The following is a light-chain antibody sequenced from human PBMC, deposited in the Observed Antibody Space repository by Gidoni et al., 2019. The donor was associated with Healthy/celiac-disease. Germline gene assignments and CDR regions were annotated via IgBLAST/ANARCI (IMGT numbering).Light chain of an antibody. J-gene: IGKJ1*01. CDR2: DAS. V-gene: IGKV3-11*01. CDR3: QQRSNWPPWT. Sequence: EIVLTQSPATLSLSPGERATLSCRASQSVSSYLAWYQQKPGQAPRLLIYDASNRATGIPARLSGSGSGTDFTLTISSLEPEDLAVYYCQQRSNWPPWTFGQGTKVEIK. CDR1: QSVSSY.